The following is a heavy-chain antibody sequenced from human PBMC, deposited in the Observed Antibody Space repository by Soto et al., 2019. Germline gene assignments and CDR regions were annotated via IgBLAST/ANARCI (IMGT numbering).Heavy chain of an antibody. D-gene: IGHD5-18*01. J-gene: IGHJ4*02. Sequence: QAQLVESGGGVVQPGRSLRLCYAASRFAFSSYGMHWVRQAPGTGLEWVAVISYDGSLQHYADSVKGRFTISRDNSKNMVLLQISSLRAEDTAVYYCVSDRGYGHASVPYSWGQGTLVSVSS. V-gene: IGHV3-30*03. CDR2: ISYDGSLQ. CDR3: VSDRGYGHASVPYS. CDR1: RFAFSSYG.